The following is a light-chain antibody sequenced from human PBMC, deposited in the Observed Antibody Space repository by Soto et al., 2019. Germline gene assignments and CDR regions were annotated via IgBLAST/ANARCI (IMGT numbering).Light chain of an antibody. Sequence: ETVLTQSPGTLSLSPGERATLSCRASQSVSSSYLAWYQQKPGQAPRLLIYGASIRATGIPDRFSGRGSGADFTPAISRLEPEDFAVYYCQQYGSSHYTF. CDR3: QQYGSSHYT. CDR2: GAS. CDR1: QSVSSSY. V-gene: IGKV3-20*01. J-gene: IGKJ2*01.